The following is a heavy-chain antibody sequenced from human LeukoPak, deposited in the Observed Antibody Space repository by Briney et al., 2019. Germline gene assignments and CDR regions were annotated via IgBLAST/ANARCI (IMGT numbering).Heavy chain of an antibody. V-gene: IGHV3-48*03. CDR2: ISSSGSTI. Sequence: GGSLRLSCAASGFTFSSYEMNWVRQAPGKGLEWVSYISSSGSTIYYADSVKGRFTISRDNSKNTLYLQMNSLRAEDTAVYYCARLDDMAFDYWGQGTLVTVSS. CDR3: ARLDDMAFDY. J-gene: IGHJ4*02. CDR1: GFTFSSYE. D-gene: IGHD3-22*01.